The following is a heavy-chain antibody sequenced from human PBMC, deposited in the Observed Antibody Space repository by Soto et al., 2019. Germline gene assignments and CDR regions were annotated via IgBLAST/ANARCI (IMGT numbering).Heavy chain of an antibody. V-gene: IGHV3-66*01. CDR3: AREACSSTSCYPRGYFDY. CDR2: IYSGGST. D-gene: IGHD2-2*01. J-gene: IGHJ4*02. Sequence: EVQLVESGGGLVQPGGSLRLSCAASGFTVSSNYMSWVRQAPGKGLERVSVIYSGGSTYYADPVKGRFTIPRDNSKNALYLQMNSLRAEDTAVYYCAREACSSTSCYPRGYFDYWGQGTLVTVSS. CDR1: GFTVSSNY.